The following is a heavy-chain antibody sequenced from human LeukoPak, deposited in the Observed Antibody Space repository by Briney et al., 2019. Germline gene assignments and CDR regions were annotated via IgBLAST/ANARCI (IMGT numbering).Heavy chain of an antibody. J-gene: IGHJ4*02. CDR2: IYHSGST. CDR1: GGSISSGGYY. CDR3: ARGETYYYDSSGYFDY. V-gene: IGHV4-30-2*01. Sequence: PSETLSLTCTVSGGSISSGGYYWSWIRQPPGKGLEWIGYIYHSGSTYYNPSLKSRVTISVDRSKNQFSLKLSSVTAADTAVYYCARGETYYYDSSGYFDYWGQGTLVTVSS. D-gene: IGHD3-22*01.